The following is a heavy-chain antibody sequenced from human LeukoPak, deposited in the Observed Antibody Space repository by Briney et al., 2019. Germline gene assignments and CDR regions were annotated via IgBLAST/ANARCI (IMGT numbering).Heavy chain of an antibody. Sequence: SETLSLTCTVSGGSISSSSYYRGWIRQPGWIRQPPGKGLEWIGSIYYSGSTYYNLSLKSRVTISVDTSKNQFSLKLSSVTAADTAVYYCARLSPLGSSTYYFDYWGQGTLVTVSS. CDR1: GGSISSSSYY. J-gene: IGHJ4*02. CDR2: IYYSGST. V-gene: IGHV4-39*01. CDR3: ARLSPLGSSTYYFDY. D-gene: IGHD6-13*01.